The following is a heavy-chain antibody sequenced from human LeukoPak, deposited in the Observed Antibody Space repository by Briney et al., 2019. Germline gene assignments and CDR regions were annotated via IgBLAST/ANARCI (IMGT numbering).Heavy chain of an antibody. V-gene: IGHV1-69*13. CDR3: ARDLRNCSSTSCPIGGFDP. Sequence: GASVKVSCKASGYTFSSHGISWVRQAPGQGLEWMGGIIPIFGTANYAQKFQGRVTITADESTSTAYMELSSLRSEDTAVYYCARDLRNCSSTSCPIGGFDPWGQGTLVTVSS. CDR1: GYTFSSHG. J-gene: IGHJ5*02. D-gene: IGHD2-2*01. CDR2: IIPIFGTA.